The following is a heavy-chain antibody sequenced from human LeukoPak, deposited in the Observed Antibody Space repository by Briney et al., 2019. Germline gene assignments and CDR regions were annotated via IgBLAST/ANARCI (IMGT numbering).Heavy chain of an antibody. J-gene: IGHJ5*01. CDR1: GGTFSSYA. V-gene: IGHV1-69*05. CDR2: IIPIFGTA. CDR3: ARAPPAEMGPFDS. Sequence: ASVKVSCKASGGTFSSYAISWVRQAPGQGLEWMGGIIPIFGTANYAQKFQGRVTITTDESTSTAYMGLSSLRSEDTAVYYCARAPPAEMGPFDSWGQGTLVTVSS. D-gene: IGHD5-24*01.